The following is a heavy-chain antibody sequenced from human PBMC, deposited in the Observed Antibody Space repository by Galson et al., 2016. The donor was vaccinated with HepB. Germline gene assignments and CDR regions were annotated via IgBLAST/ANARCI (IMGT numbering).Heavy chain of an antibody. CDR2: ISYDGSTK. Sequence: SLRLSCAASGFTFSSYGMHWVRQAPGKGLEWVAVISYDGSTKYYADSVKGRFTISRDNSKNTLYLQMNSLSAEDTALYYCAKEDTAMVARNFDYWGQGTLVTVSS. D-gene: IGHD5-18*01. V-gene: IGHV3-30*18. CDR3: AKEDTAMVARNFDY. J-gene: IGHJ4*02. CDR1: GFTFSSYG.